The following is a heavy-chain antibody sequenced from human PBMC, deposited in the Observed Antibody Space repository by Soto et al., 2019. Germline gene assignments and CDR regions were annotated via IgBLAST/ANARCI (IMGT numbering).Heavy chain of an antibody. CDR2: ISSSSSTI. CDR3: ARGVGWSCNDERNFYSMDV. D-gene: IGHD1-1*01. Sequence: PGGSLRLSCAASGFTFSSYSMNWVRQAPGKGLEWVSYISSSSSTIYYADSVKGRFTISRDNAKNSLYLQMNSLRDEDTAVYYCARGVGWSCNDERNFYSMDVWGQGTTVTVSS. J-gene: IGHJ6*02. CDR1: GFTFSSYS. V-gene: IGHV3-48*02.